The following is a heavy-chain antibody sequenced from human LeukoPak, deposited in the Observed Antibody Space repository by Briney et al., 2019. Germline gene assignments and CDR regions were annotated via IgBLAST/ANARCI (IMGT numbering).Heavy chain of an antibody. CDR2: IYYSGST. V-gene: IGHV4-39*07. CDR3: AKDPNGDYIGAFDI. D-gene: IGHD4-17*01. CDR1: GGSISSSSYY. Sequence: TSETLSLTCTVSGGSISSSSYYWGWIRQPPGKGLEWIGSIYYSGSTYYNPSPKSRVTISVDTSKNQFSLKLSSVTAADTAVYYCAKDPNGDYIGAFDIWGQGTMVTVSS. J-gene: IGHJ3*02.